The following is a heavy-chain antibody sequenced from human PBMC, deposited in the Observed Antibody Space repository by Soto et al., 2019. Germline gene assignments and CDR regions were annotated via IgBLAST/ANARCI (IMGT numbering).Heavy chain of an antibody. V-gene: IGHV3-33*01. Sequence: QVQLVESGGGVVQPGKSLRLSCAASGFTLSSNGMHWVRQAPGKGLEWVAFIWYDGSDKYYADSVKGRFTISRDNSKNTLYLQMNSLRAEDTAVYYCARDRYPNYPPAAFDIWGQGTLVTVSS. CDR1: GFTLSSNG. CDR2: IWYDGSDK. D-gene: IGHD4-4*01. CDR3: ARDRYPNYPPAAFDI. J-gene: IGHJ3*02.